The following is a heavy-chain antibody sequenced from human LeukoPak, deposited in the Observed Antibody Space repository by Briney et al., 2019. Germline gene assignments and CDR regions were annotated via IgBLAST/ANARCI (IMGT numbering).Heavy chain of an antibody. D-gene: IGHD5-18*01. Sequence: GGSLRLSCAASGFTFSSYAMHWVRQAPGKGLEWVAVISYDGSNKYYADSVKGRFTISRDNSKNTLYLQMNSLRAEDTAVYYCARDKDRGYSYGCFDYWGQGTLVTVSS. J-gene: IGHJ4*02. CDR1: GFTFSSYA. V-gene: IGHV3-30*04. CDR3: ARDKDRGYSYGCFDY. CDR2: ISYDGSNK.